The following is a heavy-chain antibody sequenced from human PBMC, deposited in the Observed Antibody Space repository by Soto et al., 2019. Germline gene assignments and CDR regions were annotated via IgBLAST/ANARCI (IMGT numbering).Heavy chain of an antibody. CDR1: GGSISSYY. J-gene: IGHJ6*03. V-gene: IGHV4-59*01. CDR2: IYYSGST. D-gene: IGHD3-10*01. Sequence: QVQLQESGPGLVKPSETLSLTCTVSGGSISSYYWSWIRQPPGKGLEWIGYIYYSGSTNYNPSLKSRVTISVDTSKNQFSLKLSSVTAADTAVYYCARENVLLWFGEFCQSPGYMDVWGKGTTVTVSS. CDR3: ARENVLLWFGEFCQSPGYMDV.